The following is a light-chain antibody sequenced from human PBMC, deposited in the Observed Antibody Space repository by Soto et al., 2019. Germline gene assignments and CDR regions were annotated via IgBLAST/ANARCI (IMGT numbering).Light chain of an antibody. CDR3: HQYDSSMWT. Sequence: EIVLTQSPGTLSLSPGERATLSCRASHSVSSNYLAWYQQKPGHAPRLLIYGISTRATGIPDRFSGSGSGTDFTLTIGRLEPEDFAVYYCHQYDSSMWTFGQGTKVEI. CDR1: HSVSSNY. V-gene: IGKV3-20*01. CDR2: GIS. J-gene: IGKJ1*01.